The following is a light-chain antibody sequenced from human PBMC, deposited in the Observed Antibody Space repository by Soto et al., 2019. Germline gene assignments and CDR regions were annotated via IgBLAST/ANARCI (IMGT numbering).Light chain of an antibody. CDR3: QQSYSRVT. CDR1: QSVSSY. CDR2: AAS. V-gene: IGKV1-39*01. Sequence: DIQVTQSPSSLSASVGDTVTITCRASQSVSSYFSWYQQKPGKAPNLLIYAASRLQSGVPSRFSGSGSGTYFTLTISGLQREDFATYYCQQSYSRVTFGQGAKVDIK. J-gene: IGKJ1*01.